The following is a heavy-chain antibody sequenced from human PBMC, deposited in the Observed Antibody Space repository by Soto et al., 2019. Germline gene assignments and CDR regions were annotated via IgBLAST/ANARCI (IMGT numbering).Heavy chain of an antibody. J-gene: IGHJ4*02. CDR1: GGSISSGDYY. V-gene: IGHV4-30-4*01. CDR3: ARDRNGGSPFDY. Sequence: TLSLTCTVSGGSISSGDYYWSWIRQPPGKGLEWIGYIYYSGSTYYNPSLKSRVTISVDTSKNQFSLKLSSVTAADTAVYYCARDRNGGSPFDYWGQGTLVTVSS. CDR2: IYYSGST. D-gene: IGHD2-15*01.